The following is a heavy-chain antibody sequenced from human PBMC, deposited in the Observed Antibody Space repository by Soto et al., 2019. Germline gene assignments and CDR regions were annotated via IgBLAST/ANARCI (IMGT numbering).Heavy chain of an antibody. Sequence: GGSLRLSCAASGLTFSSYSMNWVRQAPGKGLEWVSSISSSSSYIYYADSVKGRFTISRDNAKNSLYLQMNSLRAEDTAVYYCARASINRITMVRGVQIDSWGQGTLVTVSS. D-gene: IGHD3-10*01. V-gene: IGHV3-21*04. CDR3: ARASINRITMVRGVQIDS. CDR1: GLTFSSYS. CDR2: ISSSSSYI. J-gene: IGHJ4*02.